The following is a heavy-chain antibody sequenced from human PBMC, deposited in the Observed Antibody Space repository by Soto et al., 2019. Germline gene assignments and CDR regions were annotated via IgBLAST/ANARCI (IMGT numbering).Heavy chain of an antibody. CDR1: SGSIRSYC. J-gene: IGHJ4*02. D-gene: IGHD6-13*01. CDR3: ARGWSSSWPY. Sequence: SETLSLTCTVSSGSIRSYCGSWIRQAPGKGLEWIAFKYDTGSTNYNPSLKGRVSISVDASKNQISLTVNSVTAADTAVYYCARGWSSSWPYWGQGILVTVSS. V-gene: IGHV4-59*01. CDR2: KYDTGST.